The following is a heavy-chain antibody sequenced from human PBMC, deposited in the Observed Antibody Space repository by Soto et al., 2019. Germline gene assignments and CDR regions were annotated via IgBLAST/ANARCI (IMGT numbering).Heavy chain of an antibody. CDR2: ISYDGSNK. CDR3: ARDGDYGGYDFCSGSNWFDP. CDR1: GFTFSSYA. Sequence: GGALRLSCAASGFTFSSYAMHWVRQAPGKGLEWVAVISYDGSNKYYADSVKGRFTISRDNSKNTLYLQMNSLRAEDTAVYYCARDGDYGGYDFCSGSNWFDPWGQGTLVTVSS. V-gene: IGHV3-30-3*01. D-gene: IGHD3-3*01. J-gene: IGHJ5*02.